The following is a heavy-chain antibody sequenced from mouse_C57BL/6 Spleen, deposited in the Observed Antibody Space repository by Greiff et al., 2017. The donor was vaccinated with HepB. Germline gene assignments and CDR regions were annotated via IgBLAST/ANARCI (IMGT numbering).Heavy chain of an antibody. V-gene: IGHV1-81*01. J-gene: IGHJ2*01. Sequence: QVQLQQSGAELARPGASVKLSCTASGYTFTSYGIRWVKQRTGQGLEWIGEIYPRSGNTYYNEKFKGKATLTADKSSSTAYMELRSLTSEDSAVYVCAREEVFTTERYFDYWGQGTTLTVSS. CDR1: GYTFTSYG. CDR2: IYPRSGNT. D-gene: IGHD1-1*01. CDR3: AREEVFTTERYFDY.